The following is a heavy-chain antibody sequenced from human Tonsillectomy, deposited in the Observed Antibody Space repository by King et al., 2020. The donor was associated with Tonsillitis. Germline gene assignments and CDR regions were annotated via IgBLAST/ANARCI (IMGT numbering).Heavy chain of an antibody. Sequence: QLVQSGAEVKKPGASVKVSCKASGYTFTFYGISWVRQAPGQGLEWMGWISGYNGNTNYAQKLLGRVSMTTDTSTSTAYMELRSLRSDDTSVYYCARDGDYGDSFFDFWGQGTLVTVSS. CDR1: GYTFTFYG. V-gene: IGHV1-18*01. CDR2: ISGYNGNT. D-gene: IGHD4-17*01. J-gene: IGHJ4*02. CDR3: ARDGDYGDSFFDF.